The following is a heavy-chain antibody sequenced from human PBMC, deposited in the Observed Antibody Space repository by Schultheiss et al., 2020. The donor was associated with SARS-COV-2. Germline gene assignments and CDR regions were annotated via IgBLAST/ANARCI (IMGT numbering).Heavy chain of an antibody. Sequence: GGSLRLSCAASGFTFSSYGMHWVRQAPGKGLEWVAVIWYDGSNKYYADSVKGRFTISRDNSKNTLYLQMSSLRAEDTAVYYCARERGGNDEFDYWGQGTLVTVSS. CDR2: IWYDGSNK. D-gene: IGHD1-1*01. V-gene: IGHV3-33*01. CDR3: ARERGGNDEFDY. CDR1: GFTFSSYG. J-gene: IGHJ4*02.